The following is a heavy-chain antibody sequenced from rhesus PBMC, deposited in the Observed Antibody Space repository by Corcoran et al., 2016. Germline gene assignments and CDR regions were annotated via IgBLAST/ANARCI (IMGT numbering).Heavy chain of an antibody. CDR3: AKNRGIGWFGYGLDS. V-gene: IGHV4-160*01. Sequence: QVQLQESGPGLVNPSETLSLTCTVSGDSLSSSIWNWARHPPGQGLEWIGRISGRDGRTEYNPSLKSRVTISTDTSKNQVSLNLNSVTAADTAVYFCAKNRGIGWFGYGLDSWGQGVLVTVSS. CDR1: GDSLSSSI. CDR2: ISGRDGRT. J-gene: IGHJ6*01. D-gene: IGHD6-31*01.